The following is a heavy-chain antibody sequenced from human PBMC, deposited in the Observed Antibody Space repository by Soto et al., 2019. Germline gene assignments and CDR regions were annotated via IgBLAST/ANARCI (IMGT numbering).Heavy chain of an antibody. CDR2: IYYSGST. Sequence: SETLSLTCTVSGGSISSYYWSWIRQPPGKGLEWIGYIYYSGSTNYNPSLKSRVTISVDTSKNQFSLKLSSVTAADTAVYYCASGRGYSGYPYWGQGTLVTVSS. CDR1: GGSISSYY. D-gene: IGHD5-12*01. V-gene: IGHV4-59*01. CDR3: ASGRGYSGYPY. J-gene: IGHJ4*02.